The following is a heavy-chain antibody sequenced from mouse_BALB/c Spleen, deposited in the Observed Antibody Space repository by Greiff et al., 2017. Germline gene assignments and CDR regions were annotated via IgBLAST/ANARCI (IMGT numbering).Heavy chain of an antibody. Sequence: QVQLQQSGPELVKPGASVKISCKASGYAFSSSWMNWVKQRPGQGLEWIGRIYPGDGDTNYNGKFKGKATLTADKSSSTAYMQLSSLTSVDSAVYFCARLLFDYWGQGTTLTVSS. CDR2: IYPGDGDT. J-gene: IGHJ2*01. CDR3: ARLLFDY. CDR1: GYAFSSSW. V-gene: IGHV1-82*01.